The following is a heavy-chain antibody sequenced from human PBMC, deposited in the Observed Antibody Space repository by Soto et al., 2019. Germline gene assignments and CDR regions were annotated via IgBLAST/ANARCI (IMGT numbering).Heavy chain of an antibody. CDR1: GFTFSSYW. D-gene: IGHD3-10*01. V-gene: IGHV3-7*05. J-gene: IGHJ6*02. Sequence: GGSLRLSWAGAGFTFSSYWMRWVRQAPGKGLEWVANIKQDGSEKYYVDSVKGRFTISRDNSKNTLSMQMNSLRDEGTAAYYCAKDMRGSGSYYIYGMDVWGQGTTVTVSS. CDR3: AKDMRGSGSYYIYGMDV. CDR2: IKQDGSEK.